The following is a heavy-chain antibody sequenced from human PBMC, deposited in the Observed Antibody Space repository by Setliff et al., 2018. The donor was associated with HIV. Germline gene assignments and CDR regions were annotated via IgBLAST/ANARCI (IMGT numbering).Heavy chain of an antibody. D-gene: IGHD6-13*01. CDR1: GDSISGSY. CDR3: ARLDLTTAGQIGYFHH. CDR2: IYASGSA. Sequence: SETLSLTCTVSGDSISGSYWCWIRQPPGKGLEWIGYIYASGSANHNPSLKSRVSISGDTSKNQLSLKLSSVTATDTAVYYCARLDLTTAGQIGYFHHWGQGTQVTVSS. J-gene: IGHJ1*01. V-gene: IGHV4-4*09.